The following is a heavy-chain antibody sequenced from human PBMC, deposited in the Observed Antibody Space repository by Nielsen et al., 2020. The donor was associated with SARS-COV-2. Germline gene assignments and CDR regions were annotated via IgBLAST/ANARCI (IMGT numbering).Heavy chain of an antibody. CDR3: ARGVTTVTMRFDY. Sequence: SETLSLTCTVSGGSISGYYWSWIRQPPGKGLEWIGYIYYSGSTNYNPSLKSRVTISVDTSKNQFSLKLSSVTAADTAVYYCARGVTTVTMRFDYWGQGTLVTVSS. V-gene: IGHV4-59*01. J-gene: IGHJ4*02. D-gene: IGHD4-17*01. CDR1: GGSISGYY. CDR2: IYYSGST.